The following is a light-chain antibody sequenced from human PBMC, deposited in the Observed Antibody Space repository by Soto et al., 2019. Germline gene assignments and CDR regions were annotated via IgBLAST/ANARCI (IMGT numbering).Light chain of an antibody. CDR2: GAS. CDR3: QQYGTPRSVT. J-gene: IGKJ5*01. CDR1: QSVSSSY. Sequence: DIVLTHSPCTLSLSPWERSTLSCRASQSVSSSYLAWCQQKPGQAPRLLIYGASRRATGIPDRFSGSGSGTDFTLTISKVEHEDFAVYYCQQYGTPRSVTFGQGTRLEIK. V-gene: IGKV3-20*01.